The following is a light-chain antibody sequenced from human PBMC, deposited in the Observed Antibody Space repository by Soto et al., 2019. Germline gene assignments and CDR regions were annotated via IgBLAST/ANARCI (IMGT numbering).Light chain of an antibody. J-gene: IGKJ3*01. V-gene: IGKV1-12*01. CDR3: QQGKTFPFT. CDR1: HGVSGW. CDR2: TVS. Sequence: IQMTQSPSSVSASVGYTVTLSCQTSHGVSGWLAWYQQKPGKAPTLLIYTVSNLQSGVPSRFSGSGSWTEFSLTITNLQPEDFATYFCQQGKTFPFTFGPGTKVEVK.